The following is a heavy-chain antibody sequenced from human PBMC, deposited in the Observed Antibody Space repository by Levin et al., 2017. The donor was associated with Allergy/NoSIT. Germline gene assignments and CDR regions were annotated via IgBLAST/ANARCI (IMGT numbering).Heavy chain of an antibody. V-gene: IGHV3-15*01. D-gene: IGHD3-10*01. CDR1: GFTFSNAW. CDR2: IKSKTDGGTT. Sequence: LSLPCAASGFTFSNAWMSWVRQAPGKGLEWVGRIKSKTDGGTTDYAAPVKGRFTISRHDSKNTLYLQMNSLKTEDTAVYYCTTFAYYYGSGALDYWGQGTLVTVSS. J-gene: IGHJ4*02. CDR3: TTFAYYYGSGALDY.